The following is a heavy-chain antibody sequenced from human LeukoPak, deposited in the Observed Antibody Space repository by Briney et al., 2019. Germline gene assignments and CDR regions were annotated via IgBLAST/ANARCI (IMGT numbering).Heavy chain of an antibody. CDR3: AKVPRDSDCY. Sequence: GGSLRLSCAASGFTVSNNYMSWVRQAPGKGLEWVSLIYSGGSTYYADSVKGRFTISRDNSKNTLYLQMNSLRAEDTAVYYCAKVPRDSDCYWGQGTLVTVSS. D-gene: IGHD2-21*02. CDR1: GFTVSNNY. J-gene: IGHJ4*02. CDR2: IYSGGST. V-gene: IGHV3-53*01.